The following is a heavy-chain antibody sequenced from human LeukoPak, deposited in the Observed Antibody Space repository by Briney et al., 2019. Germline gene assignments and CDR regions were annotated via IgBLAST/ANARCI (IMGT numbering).Heavy chain of an antibody. CDR2: IYYSGSS. J-gene: IGHJ3*02. D-gene: IGHD3/OR15-3a*01. Sequence: SETLSLTCTVSGGTISSYYWSWIRQPPGKGLEWIGYIYYSGSSNYNPSLKSRVTISVDTSKNQFSLKLSSVTAADTAVYYCARGLGDAFDIWGQGTMVTVS. V-gene: IGHV4-59*01. CDR1: GGTISSYY. CDR3: ARGLGDAFDI.